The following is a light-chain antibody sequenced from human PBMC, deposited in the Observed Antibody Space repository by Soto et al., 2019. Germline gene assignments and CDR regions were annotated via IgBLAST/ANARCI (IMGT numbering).Light chain of an antibody. CDR3: SAYAGTNDLGV. V-gene: IGLV2-8*01. J-gene: IGLJ3*02. CDR1: SSDIGIYDF. CDR2: EVS. Sequence: QSALTQPPSASGSPGQSVTISCTGTSSDIGIYDFVSWYQQHPGKAPKLLIYEVSKRPSGVPDRFSGSKSGNTASLTVSDLQTEHAADYYCSAYAGTNDLGVFGGGTKLTVL.